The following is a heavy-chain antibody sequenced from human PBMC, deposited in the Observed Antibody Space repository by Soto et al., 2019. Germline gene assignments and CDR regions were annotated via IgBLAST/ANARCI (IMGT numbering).Heavy chain of an antibody. D-gene: IGHD4-17*01. CDR1: GFTFDSHG. J-gene: IGHJ1*01. V-gene: IGHV3-30*18. Sequence: QVQLVESGGGAVQPGRSLRLSCAASGFTFDSHGMHWVRQAPGKGLEWVAVISSDGNNKYYADSVKGRFTISRDNFNNILYLQMSSLRAEDTAVYYCAKDLLPNTVTTCGSGGQGTLVTVSS. CDR3: AKDLLPNTVTTCGS. CDR2: ISSDGNNK.